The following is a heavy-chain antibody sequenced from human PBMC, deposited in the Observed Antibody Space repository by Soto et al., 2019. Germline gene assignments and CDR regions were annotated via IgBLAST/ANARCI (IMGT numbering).Heavy chain of an antibody. V-gene: IGHV1-69*13. CDR3: PRQGGYATVDNWLDT. D-gene: IGHD5-12*01. Sequence: FAVKVSLKPSEGTFSSYAISWVREAPGQGLEWMGGIIPIFGTANYAQTFQGRFTITADESTGTAYMELSSLRSEDTAVYYCPRQGGYATVDNWLDTCGKGSMVSVSS. J-gene: IGHJ5*02. CDR1: EGTFSSYA. CDR2: IIPIFGTA.